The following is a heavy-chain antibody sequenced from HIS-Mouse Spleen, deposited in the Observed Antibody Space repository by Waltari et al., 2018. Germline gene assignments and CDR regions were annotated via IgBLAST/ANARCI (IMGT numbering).Heavy chain of an antibody. CDR1: GGSISSGCYY. J-gene: IGHJ5*02. CDR3: ARSPYYDFWSGYSDNWFDP. V-gene: IGHV4-31*03. CDR2: IYYSGST. D-gene: IGHD3-3*01. Sequence: QVQLQESGPGLVKPSQTLSLTCTVSGGSISSGCYYWSLIRQHPAPGLEWIGYIYYSGSTYYNPSLKSRVTISVDTSKNQFSLKLSSVTAADTAVYYCARSPYYDFWSGYSDNWFDPWGQGTLVTVSS.